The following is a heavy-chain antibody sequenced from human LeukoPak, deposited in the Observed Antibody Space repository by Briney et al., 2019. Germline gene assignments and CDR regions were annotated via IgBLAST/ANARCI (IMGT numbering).Heavy chain of an antibody. CDR2: ISGSGGST. Sequence: GGSLRLSCAASGFTFSSYSMNWVRQAPGKGLEWVSAISGSGGSTYYADSVKGRFTISRDNSKNTLYLQMNSLRAEDTAVYYCAKGGYCSSTSCYGYYYYGMDVWGQGTTVTVSS. V-gene: IGHV3-23*01. J-gene: IGHJ6*02. CDR1: GFTFSSYS. D-gene: IGHD2-2*01. CDR3: AKGGYCSSTSCYGYYYYGMDV.